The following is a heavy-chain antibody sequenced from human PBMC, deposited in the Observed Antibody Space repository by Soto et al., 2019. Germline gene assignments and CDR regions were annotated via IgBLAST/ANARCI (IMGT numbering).Heavy chain of an antibody. CDR2: IIPYNGKT. V-gene: IGHV1-18*01. D-gene: IGHD2-2*01. CDR1: GYTCTNYG. CDR3: ARGDTVVVPAAMPGFSFDF. Sequence: QVQLVQSGAEVKKPGASVKVSCKASGYTCTNYGISWVRQAPGQGLEWMGWIIPYNGKTDYAQNLQGRVTMTTDTSTSTAYMELRSLRSDDTAVYYCARGDTVVVPAAMPGFSFDFWGQGTLVTVSS. J-gene: IGHJ4*02.